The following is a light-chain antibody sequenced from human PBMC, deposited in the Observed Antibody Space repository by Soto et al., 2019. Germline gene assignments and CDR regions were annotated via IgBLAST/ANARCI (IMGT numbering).Light chain of an antibody. J-gene: IGLJ2*01. CDR3: TSYASGSSHVV. V-gene: IGLV2-14*01. CDR1: SSDIGGYDY. Sequence: QSALTQPASVSGSPGQSITLSCTGTSSDIGGYDYVSWYQRHPGKAPKLIIYDVNNRPSGVSNRFSGSNSGNKASLTISGLQAEDEADYYCTSYASGSSHVVFGGGTKLTVL. CDR2: DVN.